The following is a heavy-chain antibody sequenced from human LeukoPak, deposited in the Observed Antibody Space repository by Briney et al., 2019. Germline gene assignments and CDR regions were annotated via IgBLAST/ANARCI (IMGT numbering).Heavy chain of an antibody. J-gene: IGHJ6*03. CDR1: GFTVSSNY. CDR3: AKLACSSTSCYLDYYYYMDV. Sequence: TGGSLRLSCAASGFTVSSNYMSWVRQAPGKGLEWVSAISGSGGSTYYADSVKGRFTISRDNSKSTLYLQMNSLRAEDTAVYYCAKLACSSTSCYLDYYYYMDVWGKGTTVTVSS. CDR2: ISGSGGST. V-gene: IGHV3-23*01. D-gene: IGHD2-2*01.